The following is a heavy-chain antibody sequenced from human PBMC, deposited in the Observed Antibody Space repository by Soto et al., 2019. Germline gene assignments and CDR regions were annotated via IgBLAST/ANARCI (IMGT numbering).Heavy chain of an antibody. CDR3: AKEPRGDILTGYPPPFDY. D-gene: IGHD3-9*01. CDR2: ISGSGGST. CDR1: GFTFSSYA. Sequence: GGSLRLSCAASGFTFSSYAMSWVRQAPGKGLEWVSAISGSGGSTYYADSVKGRFTISRENSKNTLYLQMNSLRAEDTAVYYCAKEPRGDILTGYPPPFDYWGQGTLVTVSS. V-gene: IGHV3-23*01. J-gene: IGHJ4*02.